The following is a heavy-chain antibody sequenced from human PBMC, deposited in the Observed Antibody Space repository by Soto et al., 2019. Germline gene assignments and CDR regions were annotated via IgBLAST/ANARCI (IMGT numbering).Heavy chain of an antibody. J-gene: IGHJ4*02. Sequence: QVQLVQSGAEVKKPGASVKVSCKASGYTFTSYAMHWVRQAPGQRLEWMGWINAGNGNTKYSQKFQGRVTITRETSASTAYMELSSLRSEDTAVYYCARTGGELITDFYYWGQGTLVTVSS. CDR1: GYTFTSYA. V-gene: IGHV1-3*01. CDR3: ARTGGELITDFYY. CDR2: INAGNGNT. D-gene: IGHD1-26*01.